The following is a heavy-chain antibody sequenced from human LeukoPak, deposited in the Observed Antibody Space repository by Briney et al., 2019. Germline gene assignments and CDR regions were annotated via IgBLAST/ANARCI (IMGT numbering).Heavy chain of an antibody. Sequence: GGSLRLSCAASGFTFSNVWMSWVRQAPGKGLEWVGRIKSKTDGGITDYTAPVKDRFTISRDDSKNTLYLQMNSLKTEDTAVYYCTTDLSWELLYTVDYWGQGTLVTSPQ. J-gene: IGHJ4*02. V-gene: IGHV3-15*01. D-gene: IGHD1-26*01. CDR2: IKSKTDGGIT. CDR1: GFTFSNVW. CDR3: TTDLSWELLYTVDY.